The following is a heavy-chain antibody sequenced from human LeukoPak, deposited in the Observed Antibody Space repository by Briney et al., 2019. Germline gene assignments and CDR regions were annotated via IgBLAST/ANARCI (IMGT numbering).Heavy chain of an antibody. CDR2: ISSSSSYI. J-gene: IGHJ1*01. D-gene: IGHD1-26*01. CDR3: ARDWEETQLQH. Sequence: GGSLRPSCAASGFTFSSYSMNWVRQAPGKGLEWVSSISSSSSYIYYADSVKGRFTISRDNAKNSLYLQMNSLRAEDTAVYYCARDWEETQLQHWGQGTLVTVSS. V-gene: IGHV3-21*01. CDR1: GFTFSSYS.